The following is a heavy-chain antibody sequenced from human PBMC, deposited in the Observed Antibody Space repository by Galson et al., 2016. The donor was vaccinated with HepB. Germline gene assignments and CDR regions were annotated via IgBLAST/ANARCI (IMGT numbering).Heavy chain of an antibody. J-gene: IGHJ4*02. V-gene: IGHV3-23*01. D-gene: IGHD3-9*01. Sequence: SLRLSCAASGFTFTMYTMNWVRQAPGKGLEWVSAITSTGGSTYYADSVKGRFSISRDNSKNTLYLQMNSLRAEDTAIYHCVNPVPSDSNILNGYLLHWGQGTLVTGSS. CDR3: VNPVPSDSNILNGYLLH. CDR1: GFTFTMYT. CDR2: ITSTGGST.